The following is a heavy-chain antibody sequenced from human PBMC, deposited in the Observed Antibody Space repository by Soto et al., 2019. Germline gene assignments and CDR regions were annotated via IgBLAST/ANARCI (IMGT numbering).Heavy chain of an antibody. V-gene: IGHV3-30*18. CDR3: AQDLRYGSRTPHLFDC. CDR1: GFTFSSYG. J-gene: IGHJ4*02. Sequence: GGSLRLSCAASGFTFSSYGMHWVRQAPGKGLEWVAVISYDGSNKYYADSVKGRFTISRDNSKNTLYLQMNSLRAEDTAVYYSAQDLRYGSRTPHLFDCWGQGTLVTVSS. CDR2: ISYDGSNK. D-gene: IGHD3-10*01.